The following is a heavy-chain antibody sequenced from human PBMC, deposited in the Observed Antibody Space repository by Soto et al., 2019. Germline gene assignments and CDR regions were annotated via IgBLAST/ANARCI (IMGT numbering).Heavy chain of an antibody. J-gene: IGHJ4*02. D-gene: IGHD2-2*01. CDR3: ASGFAGAMPSGLLDY. CDR2: ISYDGSNK. Sequence: GGSLRLSCAASGFTFSSYAMHWVRQAPGKGLEWVAVISYDGSNKYYADSVKGRFTISRDNSKNTLYLQMNSLRAEDTAVYYCASGFAGAMPSGLLDYWGQGTLVTVSS. CDR1: GFTFSSYA. V-gene: IGHV3-30-3*01.